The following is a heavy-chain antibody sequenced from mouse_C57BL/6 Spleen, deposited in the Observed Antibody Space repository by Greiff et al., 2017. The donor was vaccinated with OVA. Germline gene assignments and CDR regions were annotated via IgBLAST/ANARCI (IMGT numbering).Heavy chain of an antibody. CDR2: ISDGGSYT. D-gene: IGHD3-2*02. CDR1: GFTFSSYA. J-gene: IGHJ2*01. V-gene: IGHV5-4*01. Sequence: EVQVVESGGGLVKPGGSLKLSCAASGFTFSSYAMSWVRQTPEKRLEWVATISDGGSYTYYPDNVKGRFTISRDNAKNNLYLQMSHLKSEDTAMYYCARVEAAQATLYYFDYWGQGTTLTVSS. CDR3: ARVEAAQATLYYFDY.